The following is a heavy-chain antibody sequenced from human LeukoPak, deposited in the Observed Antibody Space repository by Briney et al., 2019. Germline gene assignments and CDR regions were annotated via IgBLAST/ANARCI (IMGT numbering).Heavy chain of an antibody. J-gene: IGHJ6*03. Sequence: PGGSLRLSCAAPGFIFSSYAMHWVRQAPGKGLEWVALIWYDGSDKYHADPVKGRFTISRDNSKNTLYLQMNSLGVEDTAVYYCAKGLHMDVWGKGTTVTVSS. D-gene: IGHD2-15*01. CDR2: IWYDGSDK. V-gene: IGHV3-33*06. CDR1: GFIFSSYA. CDR3: AKGLHMDV.